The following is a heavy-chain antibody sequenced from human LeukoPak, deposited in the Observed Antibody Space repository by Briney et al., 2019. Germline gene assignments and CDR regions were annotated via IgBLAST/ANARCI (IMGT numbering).Heavy chain of an antibody. D-gene: IGHD6-19*01. CDR3: AKDGIAVVGLATYFDY. V-gene: IGHV3-23*01. CDR2: ISGSGGST. J-gene: IGHJ4*02. Sequence: GGSLRLSCAASGFTFSSYAMSWVRQAPGKGLEWVSAISGSGGSTYYADSVKGRFTISRDNSKNTLYLQMNSLRAEDTAVYYCAKDGIAVVGLATYFDYWGQGTLVTVSS. CDR1: GFTFSSYA.